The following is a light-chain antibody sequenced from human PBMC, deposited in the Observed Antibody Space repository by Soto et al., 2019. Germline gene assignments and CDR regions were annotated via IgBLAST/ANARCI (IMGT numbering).Light chain of an antibody. V-gene: IGLV3-21*04. CDR2: YDN. J-gene: IGLJ2*01. CDR1: NIGNKS. Sequence: SYELTQTPSESVAPGKTARITCGGNNIGNKSVHWYQQKPGQAPVLVIYYDNDRPSGIPERFSGSNSGNTATLTISRVEAGDEADYYCQVWDSSSDHVVFGGGTKLTVL. CDR3: QVWDSSSDHVV.